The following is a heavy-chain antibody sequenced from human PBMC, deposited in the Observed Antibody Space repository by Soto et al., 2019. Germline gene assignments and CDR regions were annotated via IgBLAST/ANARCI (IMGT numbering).Heavy chain of an antibody. Sequence: RGSLRLSCAASGFTFSSYGMHWVRQAPGKGLEWVAVISYDGSNKYYADSVKGRFTISRDNSKNTLYLQMNSLRAEDTAVYYCAFKGVVVPAGNYYGMDVWGQGTTVTVSS. CDR2: ISYDGSNK. CDR3: AFKGVVVPAGNYYGMDV. J-gene: IGHJ6*02. D-gene: IGHD2-2*01. V-gene: IGHV3-30*03. CDR1: GFTFSSYG.